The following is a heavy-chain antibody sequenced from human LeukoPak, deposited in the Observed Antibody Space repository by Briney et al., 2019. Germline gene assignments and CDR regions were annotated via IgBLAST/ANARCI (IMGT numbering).Heavy chain of an antibody. CDR3: ARDLYGYVWGSYRFLGY. D-gene: IGHD3-16*02. V-gene: IGHV1-18*01. Sequence: ASVKVSCKASGYTFTSYGISWVRQAPGQGLEWMGWISAYNGNTNYAQKLQGRVTMTTDTSTSTAYMELRSLRSDDTAVYYCARDLYGYVWGSYRFLGYWGQGTLVTVSS. CDR1: GYTFTSYG. CDR2: ISAYNGNT. J-gene: IGHJ4*02.